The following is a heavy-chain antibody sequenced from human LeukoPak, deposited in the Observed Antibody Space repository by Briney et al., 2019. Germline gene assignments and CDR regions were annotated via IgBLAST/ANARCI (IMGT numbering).Heavy chain of an antibody. CDR1: GFTFSTYS. J-gene: IGHJ4*02. D-gene: IGHD3-22*01. CDR2: ISNGRGYI. CDR3: ARQCYYYDSNESCDY. V-gene: IGHV3-21*01. Sequence: GGSLTLSCAASGFTFSTYSMNWVRQAPGKGLEWVSSISNGRGYIYYADSVKGRFSISRDNAKNSLYLQMNSLRAEDTAVYYCARQCYYYDSNESCDYWGQGTLVTVSS.